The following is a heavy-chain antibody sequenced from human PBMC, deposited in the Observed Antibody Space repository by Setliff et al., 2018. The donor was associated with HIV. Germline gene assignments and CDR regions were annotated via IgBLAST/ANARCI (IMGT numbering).Heavy chain of an antibody. Sequence: GGSLRLSCAASGLTFSSYWMSWVRQAPGKGLEWVANIKQDGSEKYYVDSVKGRFTISRDNAKNSLYLQMNSLRAEDTAVYYCARDEAIEGALTYFDLWGRGTLVTVSS. CDR1: GLTFSSYW. CDR3: ARDEAIEGALTYFDL. CDR2: IKQDGSEK. D-gene: IGHD1-26*01. V-gene: IGHV3-7*01. J-gene: IGHJ2*01.